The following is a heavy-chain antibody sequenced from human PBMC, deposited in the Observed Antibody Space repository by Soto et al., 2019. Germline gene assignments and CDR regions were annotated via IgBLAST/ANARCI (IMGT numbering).Heavy chain of an antibody. Sequence: QVQLVQSGAEVKKPGSSVKVSCKASGGTFSSYAISWVRQAPGQGLEWMGGIIPIFGTANYAQKFQGRVTITADESTSTAYMELSSLRSEDTAVYYCARVHDYGGTDAAYGMDVWGQGTTVTVSS. V-gene: IGHV1-69*12. CDR2: IIPIFGTA. CDR1: GGTFSSYA. CDR3: ARVHDYGGTDAAYGMDV. J-gene: IGHJ6*02. D-gene: IGHD4-17*01.